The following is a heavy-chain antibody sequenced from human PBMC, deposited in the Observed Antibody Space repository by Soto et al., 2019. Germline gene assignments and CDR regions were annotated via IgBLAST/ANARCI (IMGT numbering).Heavy chain of an antibody. V-gene: IGHV3-23*01. CDR1: GFTFSSYA. J-gene: IGHJ5*02. CDR3: AKDPGGTTNNWFDP. Sequence: PGGSLRLSCPASGFTFSSYAMSWVRQAPGKGLEWVSAISGSGGSTYYADSVKGRFTISRDNSKNTLYLQMNSLRAGDTAVYYCAKDPGGTTNNWFDPWGQGTLVTVSS. CDR2: ISGSGGST. D-gene: IGHD1-7*01.